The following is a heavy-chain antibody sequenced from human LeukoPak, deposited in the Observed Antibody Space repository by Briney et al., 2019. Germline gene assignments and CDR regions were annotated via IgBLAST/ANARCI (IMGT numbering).Heavy chain of an antibody. CDR3: ARGGAGDGYNFHY. J-gene: IGHJ4*02. D-gene: IGHD5-24*01. CDR1: GFTFDDYA. V-gene: IGHV3-9*01. Sequence: GGSLRLSCAASGFTFDDYAMHWVRQAPGKGLEWVSGISWNSGSIGYADSVKGRFTISRDNAKNSLYLQMNSLRAGDTAVYYCARGGAGDGYNFHYWGQGTLVTVSS. CDR2: ISWNSGSI.